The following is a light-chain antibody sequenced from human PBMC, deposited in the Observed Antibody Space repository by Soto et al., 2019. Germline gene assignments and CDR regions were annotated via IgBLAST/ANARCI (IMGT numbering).Light chain of an antibody. CDR1: SSDVGGYNY. V-gene: IGLV2-11*01. CDR2: DVN. CDR3: SSYAGSYTYV. J-gene: IGLJ1*01. Sequence: QSALTQPRAVSGSPVQSVTISCTGTSSDVGGYNYVSWYQHHPGKVPKLMIYDVNKRPSGVPDRCSGAKSGNTASLTISGLQAEDEADYYCSSYAGSYTYVLGTGTKVTVL.